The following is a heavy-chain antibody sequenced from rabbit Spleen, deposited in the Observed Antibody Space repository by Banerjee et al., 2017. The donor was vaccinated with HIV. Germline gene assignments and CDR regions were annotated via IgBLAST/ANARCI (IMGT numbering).Heavy chain of an antibody. J-gene: IGHJ6*01. CDR2: IEVGSSGFS. CDR3: ARDTSSSFSSYGMDL. V-gene: IGHV1S45*01. CDR1: GVSFGFSSY. Sequence: QEQLEESGGGLVKPGASLTLTCTASGVSFGFSSYMCWIRQAPGKGLEWIACIEVGSSGFSYFATWAKGRFTISETSSTTVTLQVTRLTAADTATYFCARDTSSSFSSYGMDLWGQGTLVTVS. D-gene: IGHD1-1*01.